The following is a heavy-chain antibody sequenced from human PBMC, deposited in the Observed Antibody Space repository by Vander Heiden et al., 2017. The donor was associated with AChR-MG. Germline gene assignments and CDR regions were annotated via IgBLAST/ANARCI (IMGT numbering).Heavy chain of an antibody. D-gene: IGHD1-26*01. V-gene: IGHV3-23*01. CDR1: GFTFSSYA. Sequence: EAQLLESGGGLVQPGGSLRLSCAASGFTFSSYAMSWVRQAPGEGLEWVSAISGSGGSTYYADSVKGRFTISRDNSKNTLYLQMNSLRAEDTAVYYCAKGSYSTPYYYYMDVWGKGTTVTVSS. CDR3: AKGSYSTPYYYYMDV. CDR2: ISGSGGST. J-gene: IGHJ6*03.